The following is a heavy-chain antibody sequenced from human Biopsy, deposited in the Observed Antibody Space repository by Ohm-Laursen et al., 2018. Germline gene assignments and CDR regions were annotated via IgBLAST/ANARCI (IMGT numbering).Heavy chain of an antibody. D-gene: IGHD4-23*01. J-gene: IGHJ1*01. CDR1: GGSFTGHY. CDR2: ISYTGYT. V-gene: IGHV4-59*11. CDR3: ARGSNEYGGLYFPH. Sequence: GTLSLTCPVSGGSFTGHYWSWIRQPPGKGLEWIGHISYTGYTSYKSSLKSQVTISLDTSRKHFSLRLTSLAAADTAVYYCARGSNEYGGLYFPHWGQGTLVTVSS.